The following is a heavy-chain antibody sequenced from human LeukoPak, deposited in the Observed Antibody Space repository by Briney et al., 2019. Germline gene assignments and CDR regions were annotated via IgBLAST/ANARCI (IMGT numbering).Heavy chain of an antibody. CDR2: IPYDGSNK. J-gene: IGHJ4*02. CDR1: RYSFSSYA. Sequence: GGSLRLSCAASRYSFSSYAMHWVRQAPGKGLEWVAVIPYDGSNKYYADSVKGRFTISRDNSKNTLYLQMNSLRAEDTAVYYCARPEYSSGWYYDYWGQGTLVTVSS. V-gene: IGHV3-30-3*01. CDR3: ARPEYSSGWYYDY. D-gene: IGHD6-19*01.